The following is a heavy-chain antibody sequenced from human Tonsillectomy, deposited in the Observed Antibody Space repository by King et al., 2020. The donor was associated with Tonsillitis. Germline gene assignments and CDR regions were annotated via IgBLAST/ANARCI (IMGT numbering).Heavy chain of an antibody. V-gene: IGHV3-30*18. D-gene: IGHD2-15*01. J-gene: IGHJ4*02. Sequence: VQLVESGGGVVQPGRSLRLSCAASGFAFSDCGMHWVRQAPGKGLDWVATISYDGSDKDYGDSVRGRFTISRDNSRSTLYLQVNRLRADDTAVYYCAKEGGAKYCSSGSCSADYWGQGTLVTVSS. CDR3: AKEGGAKYCSSGSCSADY. CDR2: ISYDGSDK. CDR1: GFAFSDCG.